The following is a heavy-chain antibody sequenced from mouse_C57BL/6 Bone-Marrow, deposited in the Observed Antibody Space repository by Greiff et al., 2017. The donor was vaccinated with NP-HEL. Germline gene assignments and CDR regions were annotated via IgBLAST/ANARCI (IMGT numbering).Heavy chain of an antibody. CDR3: ARSPITTVVANIYY. V-gene: IGHV7-3*01. J-gene: IGHJ2*01. D-gene: IGHD1-1*01. Sequence: EVKLMESGGGLVQPGGSLSLSCAASGFTFTDYYMSWVRQPPGKALEWLGFIRNTANGYTTEYSASVKGRFTISRDNSQSILSLQMNALRAEDSATYYCARSPITTVVANIYYWGQGTTLTVSS. CDR2: IRNTANGYTT. CDR1: GFTFTDYY.